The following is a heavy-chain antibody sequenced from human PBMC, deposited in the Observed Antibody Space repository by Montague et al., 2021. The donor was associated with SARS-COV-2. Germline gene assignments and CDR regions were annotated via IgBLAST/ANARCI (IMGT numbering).Heavy chain of an antibody. CDR2: VDYSGHT. J-gene: IGHJ4*02. V-gene: IGHV4-39*07. D-gene: IGHD3-22*01. CDR3: ARGEYSCGLGY. Sequence: SATLSLTCTVTGGSISGSSVYWGWIRQPPGKGLEWIASVDYSGHTNYSPSLKSRFTISVDTSKNQFSLKLNSVTAADTALYYCARGEYSCGLGYWGQGTLVTVSS. CDR1: GGSISGSSVY.